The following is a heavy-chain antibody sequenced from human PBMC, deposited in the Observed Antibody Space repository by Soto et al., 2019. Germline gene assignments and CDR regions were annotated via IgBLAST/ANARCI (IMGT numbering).Heavy chain of an antibody. CDR1: GYTFTSYG. J-gene: IGHJ5*02. D-gene: IGHD3-9*01. Sequence: ASVKVSCKASGYTFTSYGISWVRQAPGQGLEWMGWISAYNGNTNYAQKLQGRVTMTTDTSTSTAYMELRSLRSDDTAVYYCARELTYYDILTGYSWFDPWGQGTLVTVSS. CDR3: ARELTYYDILTGYSWFDP. CDR2: ISAYNGNT. V-gene: IGHV1-18*01.